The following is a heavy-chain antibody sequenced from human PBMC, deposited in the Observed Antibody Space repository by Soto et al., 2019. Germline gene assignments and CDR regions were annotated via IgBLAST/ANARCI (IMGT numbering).Heavy chain of an antibody. CDR3: ARDGGSGVSCSGSPYYGMDV. D-gene: IGHD2-15*01. V-gene: IGHV2-70*01. Sequence: SGPTLVNTTQTLKMTCTFSGFSLSNRGMCVSWIRQPTGKALEWLALIDWDDDKYYSTSLKTRLTISKDTSKNKVVLTMTNMDPVDTATYYCARDGGSGVSCSGSPYYGMDVWGQGTTVTVSS. J-gene: IGHJ6*02. CDR1: GFSLSNRGMC. CDR2: IDWDDDK.